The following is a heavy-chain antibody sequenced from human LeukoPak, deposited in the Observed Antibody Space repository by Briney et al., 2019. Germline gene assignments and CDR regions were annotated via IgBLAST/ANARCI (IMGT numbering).Heavy chain of an antibody. D-gene: IGHD5-18*01. V-gene: IGHV4-61*01. CDR2: IYYSGST. CDR1: GGSVSSGSYY. J-gene: IGHJ2*01. Sequence: SETLSLTCTVSGGSVSSGSYYWSWIRQPPRKGLEWIGYIYYSGSTNYNPSLKSRVTISVDTSKNQFSLKLSSVTAADTAVYYCARGGYSYGPPHFDLWGRGTLVTVSS. CDR3: ARGGYSYGPPHFDL.